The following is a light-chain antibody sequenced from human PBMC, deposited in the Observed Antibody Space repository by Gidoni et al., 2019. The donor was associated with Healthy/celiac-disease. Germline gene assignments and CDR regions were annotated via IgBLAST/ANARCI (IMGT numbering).Light chain of an antibody. CDR2: DVS. Sequence: QSALTQPASVSGSPGPSITISCTGTSSDVGGYNYVPWYQQHPGKAPKLMLYDVSNRPSGVSNRFSGSKSGNTASLTISGLQAEDEADYYCSSYTSSSTLVVFGGGTKLTVL. CDR3: SSYTSSSTLVV. V-gene: IGLV2-14*01. J-gene: IGLJ2*01. CDR1: SSDVGGYNY.